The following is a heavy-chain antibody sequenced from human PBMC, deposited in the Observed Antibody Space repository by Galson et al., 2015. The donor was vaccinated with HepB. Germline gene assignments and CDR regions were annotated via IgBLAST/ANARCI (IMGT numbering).Heavy chain of an antibody. J-gene: IGHJ4*02. CDR3: AALGWELLEGIDY. CDR1: GFTFSDYY. D-gene: IGHD1-26*01. V-gene: IGHV3-11*03. Sequence: SLRLSCAASGFTFSDYYMSWIRQAPGKGLEWVSYISSSSGYTKYADSVRGRFTISRDNSKKSLYLQMSSLRAEDTALYYCAALGWELLEGIDYWGQGTLVTVSS. CDR2: ISSSSGYT.